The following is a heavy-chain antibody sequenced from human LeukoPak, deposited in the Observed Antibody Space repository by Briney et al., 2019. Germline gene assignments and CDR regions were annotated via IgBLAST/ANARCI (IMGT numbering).Heavy chain of an antibody. D-gene: IGHD4-17*01. CDR2: IKRDGSAK. J-gene: IGHJ4*02. Sequence: GGSLRLSCAATGFTFGDYWMTWVRRPPGKGLEWVANIKRDGSAKYYVDSVKRRFTLSRDNAKDVLYLHMNSLRVEDTAVYYCARDRVRGDYGVDYWGLGTLVTVTS. CDR1: GFTFGDYW. V-gene: IGHV3-7*04. CDR3: ARDRVRGDYGVDY.